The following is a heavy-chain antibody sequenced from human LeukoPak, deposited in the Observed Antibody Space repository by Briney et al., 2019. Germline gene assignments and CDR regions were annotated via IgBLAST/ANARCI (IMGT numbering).Heavy chain of an antibody. J-gene: IGHJ6*04. CDR3: ARDRYYYGSGSSDLYYYGMDV. V-gene: IGHV1-18*04. CDR1: GYTFTGYY. CDR2: ISAYNGNT. D-gene: IGHD3-10*01. Sequence: AASVKVSCKASGYTFTGYYMHWVRQAPGQGLEWMGWISAYNGNTNYAQKLQGRVTMTTDTSTSTAYMELRSLRSDDTAVYYCARDRYYYGSGSSDLYYYGMDVWGKGTTVTVSS.